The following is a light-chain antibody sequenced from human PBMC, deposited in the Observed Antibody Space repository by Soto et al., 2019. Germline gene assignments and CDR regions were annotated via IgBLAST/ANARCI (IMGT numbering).Light chain of an antibody. CDR2: DAS. V-gene: IGKV3-20*01. Sequence: EIVLTQSPGTLSLSTGERATLSCRASQSVSSSYLAWYQQKPGQAPRLLLYDASSRSTGIPDRFTGSGSGTDFTLTIRRLEPEDFAVYYCQQFGSSLYTFGQGTTLEIK. CDR1: QSVSSSY. J-gene: IGKJ2*01. CDR3: QQFGSSLYT.